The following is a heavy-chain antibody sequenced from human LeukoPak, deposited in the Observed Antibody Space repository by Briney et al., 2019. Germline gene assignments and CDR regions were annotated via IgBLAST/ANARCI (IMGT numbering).Heavy chain of an antibody. CDR1: GYTFTSYY. V-gene: IGHV1-46*01. Sequence: ASVKVSCXASGYTFTSYYMHWVRQAPGQGLEWMGIINPSGGSTSYAQKFQGRVTMTRDTSTSTVYMELSSLRSEDTAVYYCAREEAEYYFDYWGQGTLVTVSS. CDR2: INPSGGST. CDR3: AREEAEYYFDY. J-gene: IGHJ4*02.